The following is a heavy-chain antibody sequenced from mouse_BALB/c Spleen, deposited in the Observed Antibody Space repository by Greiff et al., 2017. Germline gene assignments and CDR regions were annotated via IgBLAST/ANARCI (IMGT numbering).Heavy chain of an antibody. Sequence: LQQPGSELVRPGASVKLSCKASGYTFTSYWMHWVKQRHGQGLEWIGNIYPGSGSTNYDEKFKSKGTLTVDTSSSTAYMHLSSLTSEDSAVYSCTREGFYFDYWGQGTTLTVSS. CDR3: TREGFYFDY. CDR1: GYTFTSYW. CDR2: IYPGSGST. V-gene: IGHV1S22*01. J-gene: IGHJ2*01.